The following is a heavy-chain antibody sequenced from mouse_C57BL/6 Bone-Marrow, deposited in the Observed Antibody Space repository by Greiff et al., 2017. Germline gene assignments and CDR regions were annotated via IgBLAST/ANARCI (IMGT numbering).Heavy chain of an antibody. D-gene: IGHD2-3*01. Sequence: VQLKQSGPELVKPGASVKISCKASGYSFTDYNMNWVKQSNGKSLEWIGVINPNYGTTSYNQKFKGKATLTVDQSSRTAYMQLNSLTSEDSAVYYCASTYDGYYAWFAYWGQGTLVTVSA. CDR1: GYSFTDYN. V-gene: IGHV1-39*01. CDR2: INPNYGTT. CDR3: ASTYDGYYAWFAY. J-gene: IGHJ3*01.